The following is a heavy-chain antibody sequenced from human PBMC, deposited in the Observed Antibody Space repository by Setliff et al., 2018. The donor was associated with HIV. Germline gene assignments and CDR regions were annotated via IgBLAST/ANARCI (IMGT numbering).Heavy chain of an antibody. D-gene: IGHD3-9*01. V-gene: IGHV4-39*01. J-gene: IGHJ4*02. Sequence: SETLSLTCTVPGGSINRSNYYWGWIRQPPGKGLEWIGTISYTGSTYYDPSLKSRVTISLDTSKNQFFLKLSSVTAPDTAIYYCARQTWEYYDTLTGYYRSPKNFDSWGQGTLGTSPQ. CDR1: GGSINRSNYY. CDR2: ISYTGST. CDR3: ARQTWEYYDTLTGYYRSPKNFDS.